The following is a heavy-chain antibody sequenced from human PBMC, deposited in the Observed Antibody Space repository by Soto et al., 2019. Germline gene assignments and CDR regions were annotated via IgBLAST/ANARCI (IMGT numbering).Heavy chain of an antibody. Sequence: GESLKISCKGSGYSFTSYWIGWVRQMPGKGLEWMGIIYPGDSDTRYSPSFQGQVTISADKSISTAYLQWSSLKASDTAMYYCARVKDYDFWSGYYYYYGMDVWGQGTTVTVSS. CDR2: IYPGDSDT. CDR1: GYSFTSYW. D-gene: IGHD3-3*01. V-gene: IGHV5-51*01. J-gene: IGHJ6*02. CDR3: ARVKDYDFWSGYYYYYGMDV.